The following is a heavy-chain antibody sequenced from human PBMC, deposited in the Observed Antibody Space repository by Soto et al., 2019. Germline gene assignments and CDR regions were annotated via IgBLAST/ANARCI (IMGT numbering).Heavy chain of an antibody. Sequence: SETLSLTCTVSGGSISSGGYYWSWIRQHPGKGLEWIGYIYYSGSTYYNPSLKSRVTISVDTSKNQFSLKLSSVTAADTAAFYCARAPGIAVAGCFDYWGQGTLVTVSS. V-gene: IGHV4-31*03. J-gene: IGHJ4*02. CDR3: ARAPGIAVAGCFDY. D-gene: IGHD6-19*01. CDR1: GGSISSGGYY. CDR2: IYYSGST.